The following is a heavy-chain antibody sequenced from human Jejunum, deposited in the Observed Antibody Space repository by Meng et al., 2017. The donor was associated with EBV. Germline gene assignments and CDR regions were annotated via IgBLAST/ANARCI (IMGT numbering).Heavy chain of an antibody. CDR1: GFTFTNAW. Sequence: EVQLVESGGGLVKLEGLLRLSCVASGFTFTNAWMGWVRQAPGKGLEWVGRILSKTDGGTADYAAPVKGRFTISRDDSKNTLYLQINSLKIEDTAVYYCNTDWEDGVGYNSRYWGQGTLVTVSS. D-gene: IGHD5-24*01. CDR2: ILSKTDGGTA. V-gene: IGHV3-15*01. J-gene: IGHJ4*02. CDR3: NTDWEDGVGYNSRY.